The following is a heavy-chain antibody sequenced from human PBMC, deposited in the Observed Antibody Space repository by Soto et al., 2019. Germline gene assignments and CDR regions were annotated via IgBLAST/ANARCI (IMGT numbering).Heavy chain of an antibody. J-gene: IGHJ3*02. Sequence: GASVKVSCKASGYTFTSYDINWVRQATGQGLEWMGWMNPNSGNTGYAQKFQGRVTMTRNTSISTAYMELSSLRSEDTAVYYCARGLGFLEWLYHYDFDSWGQGTMVTVSS. V-gene: IGHV1-8*01. CDR1: GYTFTSYD. D-gene: IGHD3-3*01. CDR3: ARGLGFLEWLYHYDFDS. CDR2: MNPNSGNT.